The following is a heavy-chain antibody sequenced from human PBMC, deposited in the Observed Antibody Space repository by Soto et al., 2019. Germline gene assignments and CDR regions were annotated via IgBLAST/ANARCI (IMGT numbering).Heavy chain of an antibody. D-gene: IGHD3-10*01. CDR3: AKVYGSGSYYYYYYMDV. Sequence: GGSLRLSCAASGFTFSSYAMSWVRQAPGKGLEWVSAISGSGGSTYYADSVKGRFTISRDHSKNTLYLQMNSLRAEDTAVYYCAKVYGSGSYYYYYYMDVWGKGTTVTVSS. J-gene: IGHJ6*03. CDR1: GFTFSSYA. CDR2: ISGSGGST. V-gene: IGHV3-23*01.